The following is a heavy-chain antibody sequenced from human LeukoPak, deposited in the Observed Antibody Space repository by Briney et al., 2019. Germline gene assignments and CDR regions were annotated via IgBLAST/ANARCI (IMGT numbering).Heavy chain of an antibody. D-gene: IGHD2-15*01. CDR1: GYTFTGQY. CDR3: ARERTLTSCYDY. Sequence: ASVKVSCKASGYTFTGQYLHWVRQAPGQGLEWMGWINPNSGGTNYAQKFQGRVTMTRDTSISTAYMERSRLRSDDTAVYYCARERTLTSCYDYWGQGTLVTVSS. V-gene: IGHV1-2*02. CDR2: INPNSGGT. J-gene: IGHJ4*02.